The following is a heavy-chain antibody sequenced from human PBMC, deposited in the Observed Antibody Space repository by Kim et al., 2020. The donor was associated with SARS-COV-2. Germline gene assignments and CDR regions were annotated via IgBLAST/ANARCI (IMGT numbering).Heavy chain of an antibody. Sequence: GGSLRLSCAASGFTFSSYGMHWVRQAPGKGLEWVAVISYDGSNKYYADSVKGRFTISRDNSKNTLYLQMNSLRAEDTAVYYCAKDGLAVIDFRQQLVYYYGMDVWGQGTEDTVS. CDR2: ISYDGSNK. J-gene: IGHJ6*01. V-gene: IGHV3-30*18. CDR3: AKDGLAVIDFRQQLVYYYGMDV. D-gene: IGHD6-13*01. CDR1: GFTFSSYG.